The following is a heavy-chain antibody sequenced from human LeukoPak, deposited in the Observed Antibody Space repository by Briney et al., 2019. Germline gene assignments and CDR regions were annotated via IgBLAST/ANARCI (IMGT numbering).Heavy chain of an antibody. CDR1: GFTFSNAR. CDR3: ARGGGLDV. J-gene: IGHJ6*02. D-gene: IGHD3-16*01. CDR2: INHNGNVN. Sequence: GGSLRLSCAASGFTFSNARMNWVRQAPGKGLEWVASINHNGNVNYYVDSVKGRFTISRDNAKNSLYLQMSNLRAEDTAVYFCARGGGLDVWGQGATVTVSS. V-gene: IGHV3-7*03.